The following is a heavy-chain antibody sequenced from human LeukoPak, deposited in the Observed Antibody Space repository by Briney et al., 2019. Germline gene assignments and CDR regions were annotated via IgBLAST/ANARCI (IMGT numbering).Heavy chain of an antibody. V-gene: IGHV1-18*01. D-gene: IGHD2-2*02. CDR3: ARDMGGVVPAAIRD. Sequence: ASVKVSCKASGYTFTSYGISWVRQAPGQGLEWMGWISAYNGNTNYAQKLQGRVTMTTDTSTSTAYMELRSLRSDDTAVYYCARDMGGVVPAAIRDWGQGTLVTVSS. J-gene: IGHJ4*02. CDR2: ISAYNGNT. CDR1: GYTFTSYG.